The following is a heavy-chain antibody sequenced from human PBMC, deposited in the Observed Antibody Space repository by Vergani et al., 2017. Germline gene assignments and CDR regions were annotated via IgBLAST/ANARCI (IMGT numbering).Heavy chain of an antibody. CDR1: GGSITYGAFY. CDR2: IYHSGGA. Sequence: QLQLQESGPGLVKPSETLSLTCTVSGGSITYGAFYWGWIRQPPGKGLEWIGNIYHSGGAYYNPSLKGRVTISVDTSKNQFSLEVTSVTAADTAIYFCARTESFILRYFHWALWGQGTLVTGSS. J-gene: IGHJ4*02. CDR3: ARTESFILRYFHWAL. V-gene: IGHV4-39*01. D-gene: IGHD3-9*01.